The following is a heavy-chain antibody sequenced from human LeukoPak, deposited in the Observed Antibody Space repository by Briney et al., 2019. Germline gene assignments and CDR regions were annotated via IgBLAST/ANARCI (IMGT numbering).Heavy chain of an antibody. CDR1: GFTFSRHG. CDR3: ARYSYSHGYFDY. V-gene: IGHV3-7*01. D-gene: IGHD5-18*01. Sequence: GRSLRLSCVASGFTFSRHGMHWVRQAPGKGLEWVANIKQDGSEKYYVDSVKGRFTISRDNAKNSLPLQMNSLRAEDMAVYYCARYSYSHGYFDYWGQGTLVTVSS. CDR2: IKQDGSEK. J-gene: IGHJ4*02.